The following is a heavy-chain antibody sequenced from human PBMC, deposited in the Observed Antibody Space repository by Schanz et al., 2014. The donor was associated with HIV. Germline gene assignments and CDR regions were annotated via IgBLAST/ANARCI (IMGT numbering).Heavy chain of an antibody. CDR2: SSHDGSVK. D-gene: IGHD3-3*01. CDR3: AKDQGYDFWSGYYNYYDMDV. CDR1: GFIFSNYG. J-gene: IGHJ6*02. Sequence: QVHLVESGGGVVQPGRSLRLSCVGSGFIFSNYGIHWVRQAPGKGLEWVAVSSHDGSVKFYGDSVKGRFTISRDTFKNTVYLQMNSLRSEDTAVYYCAKDQGYDFWSGYYNYYDMDVWGQGTTVTVSS. V-gene: IGHV3-30*18.